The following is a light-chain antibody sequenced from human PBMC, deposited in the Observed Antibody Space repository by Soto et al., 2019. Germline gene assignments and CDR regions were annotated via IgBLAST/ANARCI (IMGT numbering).Light chain of an antibody. V-gene: IGKV1-8*01. CDR3: QQYENLPT. Sequence: AIRMTQSPSSLSASTGGRVTITCRASQGISSYLAWYQQKPGKAPKLLIYAASTLQSGVPSRFSGSGSGTDFTFTISRLQPEDIATYYCQQYENLPTFGQGTRLEIK. CDR2: AAS. J-gene: IGKJ5*01. CDR1: QGISSY.